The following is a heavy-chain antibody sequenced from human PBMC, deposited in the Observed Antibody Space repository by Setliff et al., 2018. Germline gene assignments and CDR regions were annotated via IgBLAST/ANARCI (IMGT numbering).Heavy chain of an antibody. CDR1: GGSISSSSYY. D-gene: IGHD3-3*01. V-gene: IGHV4-39*07. CDR3: ARMSGFLYMDV. Sequence: SETLSLTCNVSGGSISSSSYYWGWIRQPPGKGLEWIATIYYSGSTYYNPSLKSRATLSIDASKKQFSLKLTSVTAADTAVYYCARMSGFLYMDVWGKGTTVTVSS. J-gene: IGHJ6*03. CDR2: IYYSGST.